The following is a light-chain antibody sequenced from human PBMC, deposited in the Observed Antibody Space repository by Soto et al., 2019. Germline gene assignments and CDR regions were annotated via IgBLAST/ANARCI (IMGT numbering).Light chain of an antibody. CDR1: QGISSY. CDR2: TAS. Sequence: IQLTQSPSPLSASVGDRVTITCRASQGISSYLAWYQQKPGKAPKLLIYTASTLQSGVPSRFGGSGSGTDYTLTISSLQPEDFATYYCQQFSNYPFTFGQGTRLEIK. CDR3: QQFSNYPFT. V-gene: IGKV1-9*01. J-gene: IGKJ5*01.